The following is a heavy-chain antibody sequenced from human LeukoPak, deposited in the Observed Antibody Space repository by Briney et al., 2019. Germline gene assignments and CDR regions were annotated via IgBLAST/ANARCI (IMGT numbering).Heavy chain of an antibody. CDR3: ARQAAAGPKFDC. V-gene: IGHV1-18*01. J-gene: IGHJ4*02. D-gene: IGHD6-13*01. Sequence: ASVKVSCKASGYTFNTYGITWVRQAPGQGLEWMGWISPYNGNTNYAQKFQGRVTLTTDTSTSTAYMELSSLTSEDTAVYYCARQAAAGPKFDCWGQGTLVTVSS. CDR2: ISPYNGNT. CDR1: GYTFNTYG.